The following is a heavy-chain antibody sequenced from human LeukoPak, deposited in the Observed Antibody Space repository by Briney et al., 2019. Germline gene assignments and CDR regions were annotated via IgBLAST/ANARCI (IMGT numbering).Heavy chain of an antibody. CDR3: ASTPGRWMSSGSYP. CDR2: IRPDGSEK. J-gene: IGHJ5*02. Sequence: GGSLRLSCAASGFTVSSNYMSWVRLAPGKGLEWVGNIRPDGSEKQYVDSVKGRFTISRDNAQNSLFLQMNSLRAEDTAVYYCASTPGRWMSSGSYPWGQGTLVTVSS. D-gene: IGHD3-10*01. V-gene: IGHV3-7*01. CDR1: GFTVSSNY.